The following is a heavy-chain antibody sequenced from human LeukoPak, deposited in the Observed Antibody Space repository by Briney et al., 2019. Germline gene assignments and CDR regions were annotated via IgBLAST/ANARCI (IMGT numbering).Heavy chain of an antibody. CDR3: ARDYGGNGGMDV. D-gene: IGHD4-23*01. J-gene: IGHJ6*03. CDR1: GGSISSGGYY. Sequence: SETLSLTCTVSGGSISSGGYYWSWIRQHPGKGLEWIGYIDYSGSTYYNPSLKSRVTISVDTSKNQFSLKLSSVTAADTAVYYCARDYGGNGGMDVWGKGTTVTVSS. V-gene: IGHV4-31*03. CDR2: IDYSGST.